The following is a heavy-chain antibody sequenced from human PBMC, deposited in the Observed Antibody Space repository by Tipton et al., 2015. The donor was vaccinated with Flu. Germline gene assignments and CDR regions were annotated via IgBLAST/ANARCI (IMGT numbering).Heavy chain of an antibody. Sequence: TLSLTCAVYGGSFSGGYYWIWFRQRPAKGLEWIVHIYYSGLSHYNPSLKSRLTISVDKSKNQFSLRLNSVTAAATAVYYCAKGLGPWGQGTLVTVSS. V-gene: IGHV4-31*11. J-gene: IGHJ5*02. CDR3: AKGLGP. CDR1: GGSFSGGYY. CDR2: IYYSGLS.